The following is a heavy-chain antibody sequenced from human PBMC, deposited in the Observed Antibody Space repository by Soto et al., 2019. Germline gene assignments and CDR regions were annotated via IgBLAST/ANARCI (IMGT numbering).Heavy chain of an antibody. CDR3: AKDLPTYCGGDCYPLDY. J-gene: IGHJ4*02. V-gene: IGHV3-30*18. Sequence: PGGSVRLSCAASGFTFSSYGMHWVRQAPGKGLEWVAVISYDGSNKYYADSVKGRFTISRDNSKNTLYLQMNSLRAEDTAVYYCAKDLPTYCGGDCYPLDYWGQGTLVTVSS. D-gene: IGHD2-21*02. CDR1: GFTFSSYG. CDR2: ISYDGSNK.